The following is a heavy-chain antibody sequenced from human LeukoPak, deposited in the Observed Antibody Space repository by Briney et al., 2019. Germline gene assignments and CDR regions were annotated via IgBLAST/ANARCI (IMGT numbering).Heavy chain of an antibody. V-gene: IGHV3-21*01. CDR1: GFTFNTYS. Sequence: GGSLRLSCAASGFTFNTYSMDWVRQAPGKGLEWVSSISSTSTYIYYADSVKGRLTISRDNTKNSLYLQMNSLRAEDTAIYYCARDGSGWYYFDHWGQGTLVTVSS. CDR2: ISSTSTYI. D-gene: IGHD6-19*01. J-gene: IGHJ4*02. CDR3: ARDGSGWYYFDH.